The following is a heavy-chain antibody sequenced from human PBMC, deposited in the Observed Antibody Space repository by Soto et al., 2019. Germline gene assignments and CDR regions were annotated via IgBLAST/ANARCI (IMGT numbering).Heavy chain of an antibody. Sequence: ASVKVSCKASGYTFTSFGINWVRQAPGQGLEWMGWISTYNGNTNYAQKLQGRVTMTTDTSTSTAYMELRSLRSDDTAVYYCARGRFIAVAVTGGGLYYGMDVWGQGTTVTVSS. CDR2: ISTYNGNT. D-gene: IGHD6-19*01. V-gene: IGHV1-18*04. CDR1: GYTFTSFG. J-gene: IGHJ6*02. CDR3: ARGRFIAVAVTGGGLYYGMDV.